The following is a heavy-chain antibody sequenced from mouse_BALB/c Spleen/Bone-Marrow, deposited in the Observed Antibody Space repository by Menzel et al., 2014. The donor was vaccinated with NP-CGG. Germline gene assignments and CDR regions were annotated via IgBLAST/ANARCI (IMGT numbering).Heavy chain of an antibody. CDR2: ISSGGSYT. CDR3: ARDGLDY. V-gene: IGHV5-6*01. CDR1: GFTFSSYG. Sequence: EVNVVESGGDLVKPGGPLKLSCAASGFTFSSYGMSWVRQTPDKRLEWVATISSGGSYTYYPDSVKGRFTISRDNAKNTLYLQMSSLKSEDTAMYYCARDGLDYWGQGTTLTVSS. D-gene: IGHD3-1*01. J-gene: IGHJ2*01.